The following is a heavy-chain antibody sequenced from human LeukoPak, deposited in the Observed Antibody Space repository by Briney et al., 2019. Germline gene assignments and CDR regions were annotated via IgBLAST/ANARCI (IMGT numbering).Heavy chain of an antibody. Sequence: SGPALVKPTQTLTLTCTFSGFSLSTSGMCVSWIRQPPGKALEWLARIDWDDDKYYSTSLKTRLTISKDTSKNQVVLTMTNMDPVDTATYYCARLSGSYSPGDYWGQGTLVTVSS. CDR1: GFSLSTSGMC. D-gene: IGHD1-26*01. J-gene: IGHJ4*02. CDR2: IDWDDDK. CDR3: ARLSGSYSPGDY. V-gene: IGHV2-70*11.